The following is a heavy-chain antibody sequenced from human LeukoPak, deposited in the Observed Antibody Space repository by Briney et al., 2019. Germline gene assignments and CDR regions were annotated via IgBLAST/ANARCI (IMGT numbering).Heavy chain of an antibody. CDR1: GYTFTGYY. J-gene: IGHJ3*02. CDR2: INPNSGGT. Sequence: GASVKVSCKASGYTFTGYYMHWVRQAPGQGLEWMGWINPNSGGTSYAQKFQGRVTMTRDTSISTAYMELSRLRSDDTAVYFCARDYTYYDSSGYLLDAFDIWGQGTMITVS. CDR3: ARDYTYYDSSGYLLDAFDI. D-gene: IGHD3-22*01. V-gene: IGHV1-2*02.